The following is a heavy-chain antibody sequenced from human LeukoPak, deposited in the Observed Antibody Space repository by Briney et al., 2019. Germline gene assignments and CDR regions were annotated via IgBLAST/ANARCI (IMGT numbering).Heavy chain of an antibody. V-gene: IGHV3-11*06. CDR1: GFTFSDYY. J-gene: IGHJ6*04. CDR3: ARTNYDILTGPFYGMDV. Sequence: GGSLRLSCAAPGFTFSDYYMSWIRQAPGKGLEWVSYISSSSSYTNYADSVKGRFTISRDNAKNSLYLQMNSLRAEDTAVYYCARTNYDILTGPFYGMDVWGKGTTVTVSS. D-gene: IGHD3-9*01. CDR2: ISSSSSYT.